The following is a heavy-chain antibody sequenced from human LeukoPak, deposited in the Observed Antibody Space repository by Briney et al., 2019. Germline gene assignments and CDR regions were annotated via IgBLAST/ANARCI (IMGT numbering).Heavy chain of an antibody. V-gene: IGHV3-11*01. D-gene: IGHD5-12*01. CDR1: GFTFSDYY. J-gene: IGHJ4*02. CDR3: ARGTLVATVPGFDY. Sequence: GGSLRLSCAASGFTFSDYYMSWIGQAPGKGLEWVLYISSSGSTIYYADSVKGRFTISRDNAKNSLYLQMNSLRAEDTAVYYCARGTLVATVPGFDYWGQGTLVTVSS. CDR2: ISSSGSTI.